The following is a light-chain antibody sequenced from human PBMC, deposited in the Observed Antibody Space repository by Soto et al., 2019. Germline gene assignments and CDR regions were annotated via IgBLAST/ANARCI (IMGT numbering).Light chain of an antibody. CDR2: GAS. J-gene: IGKJ1*01. CDR1: QSVSSH. Sequence: EKVMTQSPATLSVSPGERAILSFSASQSVSSHLAWYQRKPVLAPMLLIYGASTRATAIPARFSGGGSGTEFTPTISSLQSEDFAVYYYQQYNNWPSTFGQGTKVEIK. V-gene: IGKV3-15*01. CDR3: QQYNNWPST.